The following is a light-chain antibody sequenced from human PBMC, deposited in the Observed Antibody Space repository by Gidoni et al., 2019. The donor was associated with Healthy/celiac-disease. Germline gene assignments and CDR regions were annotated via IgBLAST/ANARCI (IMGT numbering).Light chain of an antibody. CDR2: EVS. CDR1: SSDVGSYNR. V-gene: IGLV2-18*01. J-gene: IGLJ2*01. Sequence: QSALTQPPSVSGSPGQSVTISCTGTSSDVGSYNRVSWYQQPPGTAPKLMIYEVSNQPSGVPDRFSGSKSGNTASLTISGLQAEDEADYYCSLYTSSSTPVVFGGGTKLTVL. CDR3: SLYTSSSTPVV.